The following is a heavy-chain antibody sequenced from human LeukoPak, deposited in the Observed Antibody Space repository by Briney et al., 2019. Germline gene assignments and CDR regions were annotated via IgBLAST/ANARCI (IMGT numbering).Heavy chain of an antibody. V-gene: IGHV1-18*01. CDR2: ISAYNGNT. CDR3: AKGIGYYYTEYFQH. CDR1: GYTFTSYG. D-gene: IGHD3-22*01. J-gene: IGHJ1*01. Sequence: GASVKVSCKASGYTFTSYGISWVRQAPGQGLEWMGWISAYNGNTNYAQKLQGRVTMTTDTSTSTAYMELRSLRSDDTAVYYCAKGIGYYYTEYFQHWGQGTLVTVSS.